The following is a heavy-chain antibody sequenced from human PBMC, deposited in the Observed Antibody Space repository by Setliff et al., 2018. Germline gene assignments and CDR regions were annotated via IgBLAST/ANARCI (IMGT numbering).Heavy chain of an antibody. CDR1: GGSIGPHY. J-gene: IGHJ6*03. CDR3: ARDRSTVIRGVTSFFYYYMDV. Sequence: SETLSLTCTVSGGSIGPHYWSWIRQAPGKGLEWTGHIFYSDTAKYNPSLESRAAISVDSSKNQFSLKLRSVTAADTAVYYCARDRSTVIRGVTSFFYYYMDVWGGGTTVTVSS. V-gene: IGHV4-59*11. CDR2: IFYSDTA. D-gene: IGHD3-10*01.